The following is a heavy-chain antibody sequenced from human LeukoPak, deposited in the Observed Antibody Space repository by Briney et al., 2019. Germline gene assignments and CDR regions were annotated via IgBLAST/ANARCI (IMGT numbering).Heavy chain of an antibody. V-gene: IGHV1-18*01. CDR1: GYTFTSYG. CDR2: ISAYNGNT. J-gene: IGHJ4*02. CDR3: ARVGASSTSCTPLDY. Sequence: ASVKVSCKASGYTFTSYGISWVRQAPGQGLEWMGWISAYNGNTNYAQKLQGRVTMTTDTSTSTAYMELRSLRSDDTAVYYCARVGASSTSCTPLDYWGQGTLVTVSS. D-gene: IGHD2-2*01.